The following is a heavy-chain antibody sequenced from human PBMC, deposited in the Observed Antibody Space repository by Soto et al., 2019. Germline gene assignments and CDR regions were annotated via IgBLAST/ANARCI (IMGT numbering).Heavy chain of an antibody. V-gene: IGHV3-23*01. CDR1: GFTFSNYA. CDR3: AKVTIFGVAGGFDY. Sequence: EVPVLESGGGLVQPGGSLRLSCAASGFTFSNYAMSWVRQAPGKGLEWVSAISGSGGSTYYADSVEGRFTISRDNSKYTLDLQMNDLRAEDTAVYYCAKVTIFGVAGGFDYWGQGTLVTVSS. J-gene: IGHJ4*02. D-gene: IGHD3-3*01. CDR2: ISGSGGST.